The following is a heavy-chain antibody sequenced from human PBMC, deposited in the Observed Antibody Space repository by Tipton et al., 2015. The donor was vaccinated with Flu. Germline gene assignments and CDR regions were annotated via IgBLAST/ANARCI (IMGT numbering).Heavy chain of an antibody. V-gene: IGHV4-31*03. CDR3: ARDSAVVPTALVY. J-gene: IGHJ4*02. CDR2: LYYTGST. Sequence: TLSLTCTVSGGSITSGSYYWTWIRQPPGKGLEWIGNLYYTGSTYYSPSLKSRVTISSVDTSKNQSSLTLTSMTAADTAVYFCARDSAVVPTALVYWGQGTLVTVSS. CDR1: GGSITSGSYY. D-gene: IGHD2-2*01.